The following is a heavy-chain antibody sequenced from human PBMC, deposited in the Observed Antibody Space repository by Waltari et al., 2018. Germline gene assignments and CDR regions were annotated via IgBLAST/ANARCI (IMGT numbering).Heavy chain of an antibody. Sequence: QVQLVQSGAEVKKPGASVKVSCKASGYTFTGYYMHWVRQAPGQGLEWMGRINPNSGGTNYAQKFQGRVTITRDTSISTAYMELSRLRSDDTAVYYCARVPRGTSPAEYFQHWGQGTLVTVSS. V-gene: IGHV1-2*06. CDR3: ARVPRGTSPAEYFQH. J-gene: IGHJ1*01. CDR2: INPNSGGT. CDR1: GYTFTGYY.